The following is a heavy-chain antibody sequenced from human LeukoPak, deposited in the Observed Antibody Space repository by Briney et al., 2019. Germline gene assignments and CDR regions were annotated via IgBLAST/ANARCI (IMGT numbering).Heavy chain of an antibody. D-gene: IGHD4-17*01. CDR3: AKQKYGDLTYFDY. V-gene: IGHV3-7*01. J-gene: IGHJ4*02. CDR2: IKEDGSVK. CDR1: GFTFSSSW. Sequence: SGGSLRLSCAASGFTFSSSWMSWVRQAPGKGLEWVANIKEDGSVKFYADSMKGRFTISRDNSKNTLYLQMNSLRADDTAVYYCAKQKYGDLTYFDYWGQGTLVTVSS.